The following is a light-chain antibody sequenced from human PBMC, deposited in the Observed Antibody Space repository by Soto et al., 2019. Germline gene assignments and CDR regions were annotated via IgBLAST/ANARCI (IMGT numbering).Light chain of an antibody. CDR2: GAS. CDR3: QHRSTWPPLLT. V-gene: IGKV3D-20*02. Sequence: EILLTQSPATLPVSPGERATLSCRASQSVGSNLAWFQQKPGQAPRLLIYGASSRATGIPDRFSGSGSGTDFPLTISRLEPEDFAAYYCQHRSTWPPLLTFGGGTEV. CDR1: QSVGSN. J-gene: IGKJ4*01.